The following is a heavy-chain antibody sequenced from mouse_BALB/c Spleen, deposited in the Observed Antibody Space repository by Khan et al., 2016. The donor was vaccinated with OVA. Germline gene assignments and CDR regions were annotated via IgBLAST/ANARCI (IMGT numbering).Heavy chain of an antibody. CDR3: TRDRFDY. J-gene: IGHJ2*01. Sequence: VMLVESGAELAKPGASVKMSCKASGYTFTTYWMHWVKQRPGQGLEWIGYINPTSGYTDYNEKFKDRATLSADKSSSTAYMQLSSLTSEDSAFYYCTRDRFDYWGQGTTLTVAS. CDR2: INPTSGYT. CDR1: GYTFTTYW. V-gene: IGHV1-7*01.